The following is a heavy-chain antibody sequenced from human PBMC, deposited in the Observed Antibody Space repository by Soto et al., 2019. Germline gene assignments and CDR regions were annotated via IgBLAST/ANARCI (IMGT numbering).Heavy chain of an antibody. CDR3: ARSGINLSNPPNWFDP. CDR1: GGSFSGYY. CDR2: INHSGST. J-gene: IGHJ5*02. V-gene: IGHV4-34*01. Sequence: SETLSLTCAVYGGSFSGYYWSWIRQPPGKGLEWIGEINHSGSTNYNPSLKSRVTISVDTSKNQFSLKLSSVTAADTAVYYCARSGINLSNPPNWFDPWGQGTLVTVSS. D-gene: IGHD3-10*01.